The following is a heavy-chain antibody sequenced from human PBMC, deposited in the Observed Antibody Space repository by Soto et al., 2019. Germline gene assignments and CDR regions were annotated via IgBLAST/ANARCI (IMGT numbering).Heavy chain of an antibody. D-gene: IGHD3-16*01. Sequence: GGSLRLSCAASGFIVSTYYMDWVRQAPGKGLEWVSVIFSSGGTYYADSVQGRFTISRDISKNTLYLQMNSLRTEDTALYYCAKDRKPLRGDHAFDIWGQGTMVTVS. CDR3: AKDRKPLRGDHAFDI. J-gene: IGHJ3*02. CDR2: IFSSGGT. CDR1: GFIVSTYY. V-gene: IGHV3-53*05.